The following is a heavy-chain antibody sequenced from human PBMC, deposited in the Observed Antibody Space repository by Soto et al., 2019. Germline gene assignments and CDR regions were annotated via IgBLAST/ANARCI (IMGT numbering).Heavy chain of an antibody. J-gene: IGHJ4*02. CDR3: ARGGTPIDD. CDR2: ISAYNGNT. V-gene: IGHV1-18*01. Sequence: QVQLVQSGAEVKKPGASVKVSFKTSVYTFPNSGRSWVRQAPGQGLEWMGWISAYNGNTNYAQNFQGRVTMTTDTSTSTAYMELRSLRSDDTAVYYCARGGTPIDDWGQGPLVTVSS. D-gene: IGHD3-16*01. CDR1: VYTFPNSG.